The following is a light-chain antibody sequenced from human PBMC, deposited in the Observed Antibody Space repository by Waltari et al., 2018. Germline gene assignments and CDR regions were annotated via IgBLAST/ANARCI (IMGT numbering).Light chain of an antibody. Sequence: DIQVTQSPSSLSASVGDRVTITCRTSQNIRYYLNWYQQKPGKAPKLLIYAASSLHSDVPSRFSGSGSGADFTLTISSLQPEDYGTYYCQQGYSRVTFGQGTRLEIK. CDR3: QQGYSRVT. J-gene: IGKJ5*01. CDR1: QNIRYY. CDR2: AAS. V-gene: IGKV1-39*01.